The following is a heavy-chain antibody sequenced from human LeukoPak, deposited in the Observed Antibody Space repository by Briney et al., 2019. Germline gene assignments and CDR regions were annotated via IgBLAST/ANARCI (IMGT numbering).Heavy chain of an antibody. J-gene: IGHJ3*02. Sequence: GRSLRLSCAASGFTFSSYSMNWVRQAPGKGLEWVSSISSSSSYIYYADSVKGRFTISRDNAKNSLYLQMNSLRAEDTAVYYCARVDTAMVGAFDIWGQGTTVTVSS. CDR1: GFTFSSYS. D-gene: IGHD5-18*01. V-gene: IGHV3-21*01. CDR3: ARVDTAMVGAFDI. CDR2: ISSSSSYI.